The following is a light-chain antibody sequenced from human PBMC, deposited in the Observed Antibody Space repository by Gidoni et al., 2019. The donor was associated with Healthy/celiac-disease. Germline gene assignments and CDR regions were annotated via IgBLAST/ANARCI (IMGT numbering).Light chain of an antibody. CDR3: SSYTSSSAPL. J-gene: IGLJ2*01. Sequence: SALTQPASVSGSPVRSVTISCTGTSSDVGGHNYVPWYQHHPGKAPKLMIYDVSDRPSGVSNRFSGSKSGNTASLTISGHQAEDEADYYCSSYTSSSAPLFGGGTKLTVL. V-gene: IGLV2-14*03. CDR1: SSDVGGHNY. CDR2: DVS.